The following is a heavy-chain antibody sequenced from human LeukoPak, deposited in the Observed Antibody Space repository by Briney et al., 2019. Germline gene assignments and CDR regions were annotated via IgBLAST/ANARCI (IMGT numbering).Heavy chain of an antibody. D-gene: IGHD3/OR15-3a*01. Sequence: GGSLRLSCVASGFIFSNYWMHWVRQAPGKGLVWVSRIKPDGSSTNYADSVKGRFSISRDNAKNTVYLQMNSLRAEDTAVYDSVRDFELYYWGQGTLVTVSS. J-gene: IGHJ4*02. CDR2: IKPDGSST. CDR1: GFIFSNYW. CDR3: VRDFELYY. V-gene: IGHV3-74*01.